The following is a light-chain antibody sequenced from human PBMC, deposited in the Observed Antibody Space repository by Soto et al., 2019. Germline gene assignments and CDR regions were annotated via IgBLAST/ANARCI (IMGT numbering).Light chain of an antibody. CDR3: QQYNNYWT. Sequence: DIQMTQSPSTLSASVGDRVTITCRASQSISTWLAWYQQKPGKAPKLLIYKASSLESGVPSRFNGSGSGTEFTLTISSLQPDDFATYYCQQYNNYWTFGQGTKVDIK. CDR2: KAS. CDR1: QSISTW. J-gene: IGKJ1*01. V-gene: IGKV1-5*03.